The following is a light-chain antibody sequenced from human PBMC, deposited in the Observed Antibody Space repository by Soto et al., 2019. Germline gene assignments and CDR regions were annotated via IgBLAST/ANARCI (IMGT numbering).Light chain of an antibody. CDR1: QSVSSNS. CDR3: QHYGSSPTWT. J-gene: IGKJ1*01. V-gene: IGKV3-20*01. CDR2: DAS. Sequence: DIVLTQSPGTLSLSPGERATLSCRASQSVSSNSLAWYQQKPGQAPRLLIYDASSRATGIPDRFSGSGSGTDFTLSIGRLEPEDFAVYYLQHYGSSPTWTFGQGTKVEIK.